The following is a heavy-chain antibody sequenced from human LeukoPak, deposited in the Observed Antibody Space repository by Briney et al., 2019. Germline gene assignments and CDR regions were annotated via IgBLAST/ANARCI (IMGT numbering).Heavy chain of an antibody. J-gene: IGHJ4*02. CDR1: GGSFSGYY. D-gene: IGHD3-22*01. CDR2: INHSGST. CDR3: ARGLAHGILTYYYDGSGYYFDY. V-gene: IGHV4-34*01. Sequence: PSETLSLTCAVYGGSFSGYYWSWIRQPPGKGLEWIGEINHSGSTNYNPSLKSRVTISVDTSKKQFSLKLSSVTAADTAVYYCARGLAHGILTYYYDGSGYYFDYWGQGTLVTVSS.